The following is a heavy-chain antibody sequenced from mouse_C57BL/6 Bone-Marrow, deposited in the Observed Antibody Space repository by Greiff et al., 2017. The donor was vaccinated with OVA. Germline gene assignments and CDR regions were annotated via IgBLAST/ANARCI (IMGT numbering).Heavy chain of an antibody. J-gene: IGHJ1*03. D-gene: IGHD1-1*01. V-gene: IGHV2-6-1*01. CDR2: IWSDGST. CDR1: GFSLTSYG. Sequence: VQRVESGPGLVAPSQSLSITCTVSGFSLTSYGVHWVRQPPGKGLEWLVVIWSDGSTTYNSALKSRLSISKDNSKSQVFLKMNSLQTDDTAMYYCARQNYDGSSHWYFDVWGTGTTVTVSS. CDR3: ARQNYDGSSHWYFDV.